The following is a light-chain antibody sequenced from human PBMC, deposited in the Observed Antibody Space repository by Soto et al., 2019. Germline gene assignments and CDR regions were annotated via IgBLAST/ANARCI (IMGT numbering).Light chain of an antibody. Sequence: QSVLTQSPSASASLGASVKLTCTLSSGHSSYAIAWHQQQPEKGPRYLMKLNSDGSHSKEDGIPDRFSGSSSGAERYLTISSLQSEDEADYYCQTWGTGIPVFGGGTQLTVL. J-gene: IGLJ2*01. CDR2: LNSDGSH. CDR1: SGHSSYA. V-gene: IGLV4-69*01. CDR3: QTWGTGIPV.